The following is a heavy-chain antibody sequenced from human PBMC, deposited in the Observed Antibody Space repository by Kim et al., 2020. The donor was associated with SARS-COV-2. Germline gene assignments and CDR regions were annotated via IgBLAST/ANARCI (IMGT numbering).Heavy chain of an antibody. CDR2: IIPIFGTA. V-gene: IGHV1-69*13. CDR1: GGTFSSYA. D-gene: IGHD3-10*01. Sequence: SVKVSCKASGGTFSSYAISWVRQAPGQGLEWMGGIIPIFGTANYAQKFQGRVTITADESTSTAYMELSSLRSEDTAVYYCARPESSEPSFDYWGQGTLVTVSS. CDR3: ARPESSEPSFDY. J-gene: IGHJ4*02.